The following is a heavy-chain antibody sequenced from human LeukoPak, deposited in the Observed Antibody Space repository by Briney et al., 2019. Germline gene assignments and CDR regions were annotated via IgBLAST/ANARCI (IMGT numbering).Heavy chain of an antibody. J-gene: IGHJ6*04. D-gene: IGHD3-10*02. CDR2: ISSSGSTI. Sequence: GGSLRLSCATSGFTFNNYNMNWVRQAPGKGLEWVSYISSSGSTIYYADSVKGRFTISRDNAKNSLYLQMNSLRAEDTAVYYCAELGITMIGGVWGKGTTVTISS. V-gene: IGHV3-48*04. CDR3: AELGITMIGGV. CDR1: GFTFNNYN.